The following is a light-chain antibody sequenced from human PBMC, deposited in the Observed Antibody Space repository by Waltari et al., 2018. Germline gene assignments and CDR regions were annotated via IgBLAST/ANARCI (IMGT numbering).Light chain of an antibody. Sequence: QSVLTQPPSASGTPGQRVTISCSGSSSNIGSNTVNWYQQLPGTAPKLLIYRNNRRPSGVPARFAGSKSGTSASRAISGLQSEDEADYYCAAWDDSLNGHVVFGGGTKLTVL. CDR1: SSNIGSNT. J-gene: IGLJ2*01. V-gene: IGLV1-44*01. CDR3: AAWDDSLNGHVV. CDR2: RNN.